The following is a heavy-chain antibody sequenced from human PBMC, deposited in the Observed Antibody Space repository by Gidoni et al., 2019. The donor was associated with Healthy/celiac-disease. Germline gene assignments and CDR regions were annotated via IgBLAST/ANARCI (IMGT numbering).Heavy chain of an antibody. CDR2: IYYSGST. CDR1: GGSISSSSYY. Sequence: QLQLQESGPGLVKPSETLSLTCTVSGGSISSSSYYWGWIRQPPGKGLEWIGSIYYSGSTYYNPSLKGRVTISVDTSKNQFSLKLSSVTAADTAVYYCARRLSYYYDSSGSYFDYWGQGTLVTVSS. V-gene: IGHV4-39*01. J-gene: IGHJ4*02. CDR3: ARRLSYYYDSSGSYFDY. D-gene: IGHD3-22*01.